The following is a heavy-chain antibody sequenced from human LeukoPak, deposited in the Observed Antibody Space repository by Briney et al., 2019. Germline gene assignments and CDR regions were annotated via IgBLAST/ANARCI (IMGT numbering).Heavy chain of an antibody. CDR1: GGSITSTSHY. J-gene: IGHJ4*02. D-gene: IGHD5-18*01. CDR2: IYYNGNT. Sequence: PSETLSLTCSVSGGSITSTSHYWGWIRQPPGKGLEWIGCIYYNGNTYYNPSLKSRVTISQDTSKNQFSLKLSSLTAADTSIYYCAGHRKADTATDYWGQGTLVAVSS. CDR3: AGHRKADTATDY. V-gene: IGHV4-39*01.